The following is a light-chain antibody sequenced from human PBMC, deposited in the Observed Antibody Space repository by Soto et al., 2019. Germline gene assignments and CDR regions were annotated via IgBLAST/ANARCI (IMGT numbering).Light chain of an antibody. V-gene: IGLV1-47*02. CDR3: AAWDDSLSGWV. J-gene: IGLJ3*02. CDR1: SPNIGSNY. Sequence: QSVLTQPPSASGTPGQGVTISCSGRSPNIGSNYVYWYQQFPGTAPKLLMYNNDKRPSGVPDRFSGSKSGTSASLAISGLRSEDEADYHCAAWDDSLSGWVFGGGTKLTVL. CDR2: NND.